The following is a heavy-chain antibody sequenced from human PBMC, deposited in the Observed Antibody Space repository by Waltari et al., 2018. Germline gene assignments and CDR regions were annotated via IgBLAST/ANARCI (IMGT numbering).Heavy chain of an antibody. CDR2: IYTSGST. V-gene: IGHV4-4*07. CDR3: ARDMAAAGTPDY. J-gene: IGHJ4*02. Sequence: QVQLQESGPGLVKPSETLSLTCTVSGGSISSYYWSWRRQPAGKGLEWIVRIYTSGSTNYNPSLKSRVTISVDKSKNQFSLKLSSVTAADTAVYYCARDMAAAGTPDYWGQGTLVTVSS. CDR1: GGSISSYY. D-gene: IGHD6-13*01.